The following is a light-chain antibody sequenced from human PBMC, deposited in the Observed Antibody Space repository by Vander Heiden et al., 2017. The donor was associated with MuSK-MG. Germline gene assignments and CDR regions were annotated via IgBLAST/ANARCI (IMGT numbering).Light chain of an antibody. CDR2: KAS. V-gene: IGKV1-5*03. CDR3: QQYNSYPWA. Sequence: DIHMTHSPSTLSASVGDRVTITCRASQSIGSWLAWYQQKPGKAPKLLIYKASSLESGVPSRFSGSGSGTEFTLTISSLQPDDFGTYYCQQYNSYPWAFGQGTKVEIK. CDR1: QSIGSW. J-gene: IGKJ1*01.